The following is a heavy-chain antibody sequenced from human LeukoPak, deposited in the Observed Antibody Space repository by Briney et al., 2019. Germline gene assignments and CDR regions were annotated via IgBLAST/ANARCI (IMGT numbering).Heavy chain of an antibody. CDR2: IKQDGSEK. Sequence: GGSLRLSCAASGFTFSIYWMSWVRQAPGKGLEWVANIKQDGSEKYYVDSVKGRFTISRDNAKNSLYLEMNSLRAEGTAVYYCARDQRWRFNFDSWGQGILVTVSS. CDR3: ARDQRWRFNFDS. V-gene: IGHV3-7*01. D-gene: IGHD4-23*01. CDR1: GFTFSIYW. J-gene: IGHJ4*02.